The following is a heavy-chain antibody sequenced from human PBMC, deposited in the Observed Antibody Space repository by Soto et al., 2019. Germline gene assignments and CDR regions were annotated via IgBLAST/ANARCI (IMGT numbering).Heavy chain of an antibody. D-gene: IGHD2-8*01. V-gene: IGHV1-18*01. CDR2: VSGYNYNT. J-gene: IGHJ5*01. CDR1: GYSFRSYG. Sequence: ASVKVSCKASGYSFRSYGINWLRQAPGQGLEWIGWVSGYNYNTKYAQKLQGRITVTTDTSTNTAYMELRSLRSDDTAVYYCGRSSSMLGAGWSDSWGRGTLVPVSS. CDR3: GRSSSMLGAGWSDS.